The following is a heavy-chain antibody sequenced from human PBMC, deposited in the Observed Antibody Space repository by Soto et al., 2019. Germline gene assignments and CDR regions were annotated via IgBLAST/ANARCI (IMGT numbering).Heavy chain of an antibody. CDR1: GFTFSKYA. CDR2: INGGGGST. V-gene: IGHV3-23*01. CDR3: AKDSRVSSYGSFDY. Sequence: XXSLRLSCAASGFTFSKYAISWFLQAPGKGLEWVSAINGGGGSTYYADSVKGRFTISRDNSKNTLYLQMNSLRAGDTAVYYCAKDSRVSSYGSFDYWGQGTLVTVSS. J-gene: IGHJ4*02. D-gene: IGHD4-17*01.